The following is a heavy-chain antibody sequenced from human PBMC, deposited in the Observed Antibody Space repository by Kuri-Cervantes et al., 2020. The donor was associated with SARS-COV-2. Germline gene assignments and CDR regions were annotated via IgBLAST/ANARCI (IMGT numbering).Heavy chain of an antibody. V-gene: IGHV4-61*01. CDR1: GGSISSSSYY. J-gene: IGHJ5*02. CDR3: ARDLLLYYDSSGYHNWFDP. Sequence: SETLSLTCTVSGGSISSSSYYWSWIRQPPGKGLEWIGYIYYSGGTNYNPSLKSRVTISVDTSKNQFSLKLSSVTAADTAVYYCARDLLLYYDSSGYHNWFDPWGQGTLVTVSS. D-gene: IGHD3-22*01. CDR2: IYYSGGT.